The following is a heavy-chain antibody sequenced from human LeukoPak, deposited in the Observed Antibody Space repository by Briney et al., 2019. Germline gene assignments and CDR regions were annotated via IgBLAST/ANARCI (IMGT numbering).Heavy chain of an antibody. CDR3: ARDRAANQDWVEFDP. D-gene: IGHD3/OR15-3a*01. V-gene: IGHV3-23*01. Sequence: GGSLRLSCAASGFTFSSHAMSWVRQAPGKGLEWVGLIRDSGEAFYADFARGRFAISRDESENTLYLQMNSLRVEDTAVYFCARDRAANQDWVEFDPWGQGTPVIVSS. J-gene: IGHJ5*02. CDR1: GFTFSSHA. CDR2: IRDSGEA.